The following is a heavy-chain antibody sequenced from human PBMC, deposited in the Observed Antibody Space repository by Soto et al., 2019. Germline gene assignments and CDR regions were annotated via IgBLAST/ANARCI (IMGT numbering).Heavy chain of an antibody. J-gene: IGHJ5*02. CDR3: AKFSGFFTISPFDA. CDR1: GDSISTVNW. V-gene: IGHV4-4*02. CDR2: IYHSGST. Sequence: SETLSLTCGVSGDSISTVNWWSWVRQSPGKGLEWIGEIYHSGSTSYNPSLKSRVTMSVDKSKNQFSLQLTSVTAADTAVYYCAKFSGFFTISPFDAWGQGILVTVSS. D-gene: IGHD2-8*01.